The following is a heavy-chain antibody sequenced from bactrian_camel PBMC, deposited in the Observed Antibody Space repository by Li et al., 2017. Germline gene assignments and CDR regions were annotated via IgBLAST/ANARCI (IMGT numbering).Heavy chain of an antibody. CDR2: IDTSGST. V-gene: IGHV3S53*01. D-gene: IGHD2*01. CDR3: AGDIIGYGSLRPVDFDH. Sequence: HVQLVESGGGSVQSGGSLRLSCATSRGTYRWYCMGWFRQAPGKEREGVAGIDTSGSTTYTDSVKGRFTISEDNGKNQIYLQMNNLKPEDTAMYYCAGDIIGYGSLRPVDFDHWGQGTQVTVS. J-gene: IGHJ6*01. CDR1: RGTYRWYC.